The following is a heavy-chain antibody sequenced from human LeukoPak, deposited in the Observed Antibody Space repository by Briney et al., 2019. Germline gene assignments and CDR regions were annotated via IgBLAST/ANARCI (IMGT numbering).Heavy chain of an antibody. CDR1: GYTFTSYG. J-gene: IGHJ4*02. D-gene: IGHD3-3*01. Sequence: GASVKVSCKASGYTFTSYGISWVRHAPGQGLEWMGWISAYNGNTNYAQKLQGRVTITTHTSTSTAYMELRSLRSDDTAVYYCAREMRDYDFWSGYLDYWGQGTLVTVSS. V-gene: IGHV1-18*01. CDR3: AREMRDYDFWSGYLDY. CDR2: ISAYNGNT.